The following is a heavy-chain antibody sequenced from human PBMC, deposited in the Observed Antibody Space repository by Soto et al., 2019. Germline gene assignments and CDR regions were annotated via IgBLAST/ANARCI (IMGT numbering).Heavy chain of an antibody. Sequence: QVQLQESGPGLVKPSQTLSLTCTVSGGSISSGGYHWSWIRQHPGKGLEWIGYIYYSGTSYNPSLKCRDTISVDTSTTLFSLKPSSVTASHTAVYFCASGVRDWGQGTLVTVSS. CDR1: GGSISSGGYH. CDR3: ASGVRD. J-gene: IGHJ4*02. D-gene: IGHD3-10*01. CDR2: IYYSGT. V-gene: IGHV4-31*03.